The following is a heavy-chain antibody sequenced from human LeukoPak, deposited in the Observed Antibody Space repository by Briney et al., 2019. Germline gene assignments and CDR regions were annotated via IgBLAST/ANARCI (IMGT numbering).Heavy chain of an antibody. V-gene: IGHV1-69*01. J-gene: IGHJ5*02. D-gene: IGHD3-10*01. Sequence: SVKVSCKASGGTFSSYAISWVRQAPGQGLEWMGGIIPIFGTANYAQKFQGRVTITADESTSTAYMELSSLRSEDTAVYYCARDWPLRALWFGERRWFDPWGQGTLVTVSS. CDR1: GGTFSSYA. CDR2: IIPIFGTA. CDR3: ARDWPLRALWFGERRWFDP.